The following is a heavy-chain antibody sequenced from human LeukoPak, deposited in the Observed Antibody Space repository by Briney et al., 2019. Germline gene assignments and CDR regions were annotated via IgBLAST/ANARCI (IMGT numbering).Heavy chain of an antibody. CDR3: ATLPLEYYDFWSGHSEDAFDI. J-gene: IGHJ3*02. D-gene: IGHD3-3*01. CDR1: GFTFSSDA. Sequence: GGSLRLSCAASGFTFSSDAMHWVRQAPGKGLEWVAVISYDGSNKYYADSVKGRFTISRDNSKNTLYLQMNSLRAEDTAVYYCATLPLEYYDFWSGHSEDAFDIWGQGTMVTVSS. CDR2: ISYDGSNK. V-gene: IGHV3-30-3*01.